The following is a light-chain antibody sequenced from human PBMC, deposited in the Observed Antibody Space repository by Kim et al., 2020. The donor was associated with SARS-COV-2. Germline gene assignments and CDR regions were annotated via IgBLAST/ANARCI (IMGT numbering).Light chain of an antibody. CDR1: TPIIGKNS. CDR3: ATWDDSLNGYV. Sequence: GPRVPIYCTGSTPIIGKNSVNWYQQLPGTAPKLLIYNNDQRPPGVPDRFSGSKSGTSASLAISGLQSDDEADYYCATWDDSLNGYVFETGTKVTVL. V-gene: IGLV1-44*01. J-gene: IGLJ1*01. CDR2: NND.